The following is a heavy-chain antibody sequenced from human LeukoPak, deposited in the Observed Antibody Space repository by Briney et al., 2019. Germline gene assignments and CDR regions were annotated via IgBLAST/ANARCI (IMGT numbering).Heavy chain of an antibody. V-gene: IGHV3-23*01. CDR2: ISGSGGST. D-gene: IGHD3-10*01. J-gene: IGHJ4*02. CDR1: GFTFSSYA. Sequence: GGSLRLSCAASGFTFSSYAMSWVRQAPGKGLEWVSAISGSGGSTYYADSVKGRFTVSRDNSKNTLYLQMNSLRAEDTAVYYCAKEATYMVRGVRYYFDYWGQGTLVTVSS. CDR3: AKEATYMVRGVRYYFDY.